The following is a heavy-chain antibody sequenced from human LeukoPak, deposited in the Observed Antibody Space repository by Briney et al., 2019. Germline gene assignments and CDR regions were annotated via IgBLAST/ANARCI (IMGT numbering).Heavy chain of an antibody. D-gene: IGHD3-22*01. V-gene: IGHV3-49*04. Sequence: GGSLRLSCAASGFTFSNYNMSWVRQAPGKGLEWVGFIRSKAYGGTTEYAASVKGRFTISRDDSKSIAYLQMNSLKTEDTAVYYCTRDFGDEYYYDGMDVWGQGTTVTVSS. J-gene: IGHJ6*02. CDR3: TRDFGDEYYYDGMDV. CDR2: IRSKAYGGTT. CDR1: GFTFSNYN.